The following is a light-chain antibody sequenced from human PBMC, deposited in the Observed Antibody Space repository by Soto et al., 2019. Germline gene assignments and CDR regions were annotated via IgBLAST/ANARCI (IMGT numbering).Light chain of an antibody. CDR1: QSISSW. CDR3: QQYNSYSPT. V-gene: IGKV1-5*01. Sequence: IQMTQCPSTLSASLGDRVTITCRASQSISSWLAWYQQKPGKAPKLLIYDASSLESGVPSRFSGSGSGTEFTITISSLKTDDGATYDCQQYNSYSPTFGQGTKVDIK. J-gene: IGKJ1*01. CDR2: DAS.